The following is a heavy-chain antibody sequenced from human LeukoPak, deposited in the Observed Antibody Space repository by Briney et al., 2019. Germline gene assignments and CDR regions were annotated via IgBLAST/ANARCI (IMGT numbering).Heavy chain of an antibody. V-gene: IGHV3-30*02. Sequence: PGGSLRLSCAASGFTFSSYGVHWVRQAPGKGLEWVAVIWYDGSNKYYADSVKGRFTISRDNSKNTLYLQMNSLRAEDTAVYYCAKDRVGEIDYWGQGTLVTVSS. CDR3: AKDRVGEIDY. J-gene: IGHJ4*02. CDR1: GFTFSSYG. D-gene: IGHD3-16*01. CDR2: IWYDGSNK.